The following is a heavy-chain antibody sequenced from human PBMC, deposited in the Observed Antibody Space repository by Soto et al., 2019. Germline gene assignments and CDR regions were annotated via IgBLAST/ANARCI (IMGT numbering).Heavy chain of an antibody. CDR1: GGSISSSSYY. J-gene: IGHJ5*02. V-gene: IGHV4-39*01. CDR3: ASLSGYPNWFDP. D-gene: IGHD3-22*01. Sequence: SETLSLTCTVSGGSISSSSYYWGWIRQPPGKGLEWIGSIYYSGSTYYNPSLKSRVTISVDTSKNQFSLKLSSVTAADTAVYYCASLSGYPNWFDPWGQGTLVTVSS. CDR2: IYYSGST.